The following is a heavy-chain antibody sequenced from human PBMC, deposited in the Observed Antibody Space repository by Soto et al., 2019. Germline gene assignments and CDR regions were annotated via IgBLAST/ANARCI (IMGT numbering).Heavy chain of an antibody. CDR1: GFTFSNAW. V-gene: IGHV3-15*01. J-gene: IGHJ4*02. CDR3: AKSFTPLPGSLMGVLYFDL. D-gene: IGHD1-26*01. CDR2: IKSKTDGGTT. Sequence: PGGSLRLSCAASGFTFSNAWMSWVRQAPGKGLEWVGRIKSKTDGGTTDYAAPVKGRFTISRDDSKNTLYLQMNSLKTEDTAVYYCAKSFTPLPGSLMGVLYFDLWGLGTLVTVSS.